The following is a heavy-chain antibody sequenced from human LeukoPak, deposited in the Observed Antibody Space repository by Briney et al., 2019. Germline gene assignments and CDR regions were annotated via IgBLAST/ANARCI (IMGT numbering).Heavy chain of an antibody. CDR3: ARDAIEYCSSTSCSGPYYYMDV. V-gene: IGHV1-2*02. D-gene: IGHD2-2*01. CDR2: INPNSGGT. Sequence: ASVKVSCKASGYTFTGYYMHWVRQAPGQGLEWMGWINPNSGGTNYAQKFQDRVTMTRDTSISTAYMELSRLRSDDTAVYYCARDAIEYCSSTSCSGPYYYMDVWGKGTTVTVSS. CDR1: GYTFTGYY. J-gene: IGHJ6*03.